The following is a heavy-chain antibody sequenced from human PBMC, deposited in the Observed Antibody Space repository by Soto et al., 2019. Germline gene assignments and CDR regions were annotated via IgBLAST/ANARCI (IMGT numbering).Heavy chain of an antibody. V-gene: IGHV4-30-4*01. CDR3: AREEGRLYYGSGSYPHWFDP. Sequence: PSETLSLTCTVSGGSISSGDYYWSWIRQPPGKGLEWIGYIYYSGSTYYNPSLKSRVTISVDTSKNQFSLKLSSVTAADTAVYYCAREEGRLYYGSGSYPHWFDPWGQGTLVTVSS. J-gene: IGHJ5*02. CDR1: GGSISSGDYY. D-gene: IGHD3-10*01. CDR2: IYYSGST.